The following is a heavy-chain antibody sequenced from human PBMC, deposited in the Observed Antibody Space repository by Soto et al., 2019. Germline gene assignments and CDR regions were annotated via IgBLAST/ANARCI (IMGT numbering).Heavy chain of an antibody. D-gene: IGHD3-9*01. Sequence: EASVKVSCKASGGTFSSYAISWVRQAPGQGLEWMGGIIPIFGTANYAQKFQGRVTITADESTSTAYMELSSLRSEDTAVYYCAAGPSQLAVKPYDILTGPISYYYYGMDVWGQGTTVTVSS. CDR2: IIPIFGTA. CDR3: AAGPSQLAVKPYDILTGPISYYYYGMDV. J-gene: IGHJ6*02. V-gene: IGHV1-69*13. CDR1: GGTFSSYA.